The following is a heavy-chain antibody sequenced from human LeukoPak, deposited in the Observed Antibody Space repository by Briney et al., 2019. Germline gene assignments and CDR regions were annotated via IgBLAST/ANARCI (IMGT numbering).Heavy chain of an antibody. Sequence: GGSLRLSCAASGFTFSSYAMSWVRQAPGKGLEWVCGISKSGDRIEYADSVKGRFTISRDNSKNTLYVQMNGLRVEDTAMYYCVKEVGNDEGWGQGILVTVSS. CDR3: VKEVGNDEG. CDR2: ISKSGDRI. J-gene: IGHJ4*02. CDR1: GFTFSSYA. V-gene: IGHV3-23*01. D-gene: IGHD1-26*01.